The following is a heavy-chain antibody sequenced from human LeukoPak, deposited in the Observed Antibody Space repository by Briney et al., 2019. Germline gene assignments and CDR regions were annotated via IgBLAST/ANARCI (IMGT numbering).Heavy chain of an antibody. V-gene: IGHV3-53*05. CDR1: GFTVSSNY. Sequence: GGSLRLSCATSGFTVSSNYMSWVRQAPGKGLEWVSVIYSGGSTYYADSVKGRFTISRDNSKNTLYLQMNSLRAEDTAVYYCAGYYDSSGYYYFDYWGQGTLVTVSS. CDR3: AGYYDSSGYYYFDY. D-gene: IGHD3-22*01. CDR2: IYSGGST. J-gene: IGHJ4*02.